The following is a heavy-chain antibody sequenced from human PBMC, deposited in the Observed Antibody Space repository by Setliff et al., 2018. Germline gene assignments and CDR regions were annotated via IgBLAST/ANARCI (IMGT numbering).Heavy chain of an antibody. CDR2: ISSSSSYI. V-gene: IGHV3-21*01. CDR3: ARDYLRSNYDFWSGPPNWFDP. Sequence: GGSLRLSCAASGFTFSSYSMNWVRQAPGKGLEWVSSISSSSSYIYYADSVKGRCTISRDNAKNSRYLQMNSLRAEDTAVYYCARDYLRSNYDFWSGPPNWFDPRGQGTLFTVSS. J-gene: IGHJ5*02. D-gene: IGHD3-3*01. CDR1: GFTFSSYS.